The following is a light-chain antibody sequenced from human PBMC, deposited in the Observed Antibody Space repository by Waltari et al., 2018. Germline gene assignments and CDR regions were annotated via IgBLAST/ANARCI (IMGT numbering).Light chain of an antibody. CDR2: KDT. V-gene: IGLV3-25*03. J-gene: IGLJ3*02. CDR1: ALPKQY. CDR3: QSADISSSYRV. Sequence: SHDLTQPPSVSVSPGQTARITCSGDALPKQYAYWFQKKPGQAPVLVIYKDTERPSGIPERFSGSSSGTTVTLTCSGVQADDEADYYCQSADISSSYRVFGGGTKLSVL.